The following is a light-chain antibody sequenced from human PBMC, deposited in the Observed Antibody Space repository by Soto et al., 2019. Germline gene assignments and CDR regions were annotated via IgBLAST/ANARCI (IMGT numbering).Light chain of an antibody. Sequence: DIQMTQSPSTLSAPVGDRFPITCRPSQSISSWLAWYQQKPGKAPKLLIYDASSLESGVTSRFSGSGSGTEFTLTISSLQPDDFAPYYCQQYNSYSPAFGPGTKVDIK. V-gene: IGKV1-5*01. J-gene: IGKJ3*01. CDR2: DAS. CDR3: QQYNSYSPA. CDR1: QSISSW.